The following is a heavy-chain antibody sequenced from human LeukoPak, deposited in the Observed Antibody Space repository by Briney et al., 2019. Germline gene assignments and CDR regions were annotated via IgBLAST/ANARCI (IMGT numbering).Heavy chain of an antibody. D-gene: IGHD1-20*01. V-gene: IGHV3-72*01. CDR3: GKYNWNGGYDY. CDR1: GFTFSAHY. CDR2: TRNKANNYTT. J-gene: IGHJ4*02. Sequence: GGSLRLSCAASGFTFSAHYMGWVRQPPGKGLEWVGRTRNKANNYTTEYAASVKGRFTISRDDSKDSLYLQMNSLKTEDTAVYYCGKYNWNGGYDYWGPGTLVTVSS.